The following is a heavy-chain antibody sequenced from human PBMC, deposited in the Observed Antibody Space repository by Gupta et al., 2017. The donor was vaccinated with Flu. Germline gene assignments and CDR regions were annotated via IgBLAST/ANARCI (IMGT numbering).Heavy chain of an antibody. CDR3: AHRGVEGGGNTCDH. V-gene: IGHV2-5*02. Sequence: TRGVGVGWIRQPPGKALEWLALSYVDDDKRYSPSLKSRLTITKVTSKDQVVLTMTNMDPVDTGTYYCAHRGVEGGGNTCDHWGQGTLVTVSS. D-gene: IGHD3-3*01. J-gene: IGHJ4*02. CDR2: SYVDDDK. CDR1: TRGVG.